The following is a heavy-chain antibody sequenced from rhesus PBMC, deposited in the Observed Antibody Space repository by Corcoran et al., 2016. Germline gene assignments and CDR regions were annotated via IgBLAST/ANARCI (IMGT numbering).Heavy chain of an antibody. Sequence: QVQLQESGPGLVKPSETLSLTCAVSGGSFSGYYWGWIRQPPGKGLEWIGYISGSSGSTDYNPSLKSRVTSATDTSKNQFSLKLSSGTAADTAVYYCAREGGYCSGGVCSYYFDYWGQGVLVTVSS. J-gene: IGHJ4*01. D-gene: IGHD2-8*01. CDR1: GGSFSGYY. CDR3: AREGGYCSGGVCSYYFDY. V-gene: IGHV4-165*01. CDR2: ISGSSGST.